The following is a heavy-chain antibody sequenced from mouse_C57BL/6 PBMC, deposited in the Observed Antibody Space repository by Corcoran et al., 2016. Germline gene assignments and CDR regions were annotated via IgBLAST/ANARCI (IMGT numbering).Heavy chain of an antibody. V-gene: IGHV1-26*01. D-gene: IGHD2-4*01. Sequence: EVQLQQSGPELVKPGASVKISCKASGYTFTDYYMNWVKQSHGKSLEWIGDINPNNGGTSYNQKFKGKATLTVDKSSSTAYMELRSLTSEDSAVYYCARDDYDYFDYWGQGTTLTVS. CDR2: INPNNGGT. CDR3: ARDDYDYFDY. CDR1: GYTFTDYY. J-gene: IGHJ2*01.